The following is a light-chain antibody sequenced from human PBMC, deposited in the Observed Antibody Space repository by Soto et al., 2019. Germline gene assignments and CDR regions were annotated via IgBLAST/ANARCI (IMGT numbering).Light chain of an antibody. CDR2: DVS. CDR3: SSYRSSSTWV. Sequence: QSVLTQPASVSGSPGQSIAISCTGTSSVIGAYNYVSWYQQHPGKAPKLMIYDVSNRPSGVSDRFSGSKSGNTASLTISGLQAEDEADYYCSSYRSSSTWVFGGGTKVTVL. V-gene: IGLV2-14*01. J-gene: IGLJ2*01. CDR1: SSVIGAYNY.